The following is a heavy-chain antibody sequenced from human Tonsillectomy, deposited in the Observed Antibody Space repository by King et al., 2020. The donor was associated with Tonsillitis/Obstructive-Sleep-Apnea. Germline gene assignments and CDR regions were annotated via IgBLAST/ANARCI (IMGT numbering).Heavy chain of an antibody. V-gene: IGHV4-39*01. D-gene: IGHD2-2*01. CDR3: ARQGIVVVPAAYFDY. CDR1: GGSISSSSYY. J-gene: IGHJ4*02. CDR2: IYYSGST. Sequence: LQLQESGPGLVKPSETLSLTCTVSGGSISSSSYYWGWIRQPPGKGLEWIGSIYYSGSTYYNPSLKSRVTISVDTSKNQFSLKLSSVTAADTAVYYCARQGIVVVPAAYFDYWGQGTLVTVSS.